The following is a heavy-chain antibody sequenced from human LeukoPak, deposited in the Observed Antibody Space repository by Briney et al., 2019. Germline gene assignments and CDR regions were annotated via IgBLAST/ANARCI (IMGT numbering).Heavy chain of an antibody. CDR3: AADSSGWYDFDY. Sequence: ASVKVSSXVSGYTLTELSMHWVRQALGKGLEWMGGFDPEDGETIYAQKFQGRVTMTEDTSTDTAYMELSSLRSEDTAVYYCAADSSGWYDFDYWGQGTLVTVSS. V-gene: IGHV1-24*01. CDR2: FDPEDGET. J-gene: IGHJ4*02. CDR1: GYTLTELS. D-gene: IGHD6-19*01.